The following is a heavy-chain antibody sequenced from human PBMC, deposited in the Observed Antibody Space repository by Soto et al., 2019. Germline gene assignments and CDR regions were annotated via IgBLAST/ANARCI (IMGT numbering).Heavy chain of an antibody. Sequence: SGGSLRLSCVASGFRFSDHSMTWVRQSPGKGLQWIAYISSSSDNIYYAESVRGRFTVSRDNAENALFLQMNSLRDDDTATYYCARLPKGSLVTAWGQGTRVTVSS. CDR3: ARLPKGSLVTA. CDR2: ISSSSDNI. J-gene: IGHJ4*02. V-gene: IGHV3-48*02. D-gene: IGHD2-21*02. CDR1: GFRFSDHS.